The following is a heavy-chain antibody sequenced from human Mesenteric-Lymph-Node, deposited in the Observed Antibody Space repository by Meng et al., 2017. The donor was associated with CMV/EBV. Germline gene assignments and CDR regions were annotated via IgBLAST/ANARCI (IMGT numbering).Heavy chain of an antibody. CDR2: INHSGST. V-gene: IGHV4-34*01. D-gene: IGHD3-9*01. J-gene: IGHJ4*02. Sequence: QAQLHQWGAGLFKPSETLSVTCAVCGGSFSGYYWNWIRQSPEKGLEWIGEINHSGSTTYNPSFTSRIIISVDTSTNQISLNMSSVTAADTAVYYCARGSSYDILTGYFDYWGQGALVTVSS. CDR3: ARGSSYDILTGYFDY. CDR1: GGSFSGYY.